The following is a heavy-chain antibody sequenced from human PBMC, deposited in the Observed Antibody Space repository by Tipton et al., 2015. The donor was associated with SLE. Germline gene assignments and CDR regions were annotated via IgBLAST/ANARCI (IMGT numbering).Heavy chain of an antibody. CDR3: ARDKYCTGGSCFDWYFDV. CDR1: GGSLSGYY. J-gene: IGHJ2*01. V-gene: IGHV4-34*01. D-gene: IGHD2-15*01. Sequence: LRLSCAVYGGSLSGYYWSWIRQSPGKGLEWIDDINRVGRTNYNPSLRSRATISIDTSENQFSLKLSSVSAADTAVYYCARDKYCTGGSCFDWYFDVWGRGTLVTVSS. CDR2: INRVGRT.